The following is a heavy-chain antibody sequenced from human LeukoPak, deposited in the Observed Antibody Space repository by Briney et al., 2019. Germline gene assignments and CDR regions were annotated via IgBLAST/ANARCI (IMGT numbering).Heavy chain of an antibody. CDR2: ISGSGGST. CDR3: AKDLGSSTSCCAYYYGMDV. J-gene: IGHJ6*02. Sequence: PGGSLRLSCAASGFTFSSYAMSWVRQAPGKGLEWVSAISGSGGSTCYADSVKGRFTISRDNSKNTLYLQMNSLRAEDTAVYYCAKDLGSSTSCCAYYYGMDVWGQGTTVTVSS. V-gene: IGHV3-23*01. CDR1: GFTFSSYA. D-gene: IGHD2-2*01.